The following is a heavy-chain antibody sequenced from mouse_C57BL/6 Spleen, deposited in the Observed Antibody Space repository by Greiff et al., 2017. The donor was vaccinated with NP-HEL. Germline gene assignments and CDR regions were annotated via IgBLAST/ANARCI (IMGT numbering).Heavy chain of an antibody. V-gene: IGHV1-80*01. CDR3: ARSLLRRYFAY. CDR1: GYAFSSYW. Sequence: QVQLQQSGAELVKPGASVKISCKASGYAFSSYWRNWVKQRPGKGLEWIGQIYPGDGDTNYNGKFKGKATLTADKSSSTAYMQLRSLTSEDSAVYFCARSLLRRYFAYWGQGTTLTVSS. D-gene: IGHD1-2*01. CDR2: IYPGDGDT. J-gene: IGHJ2*01.